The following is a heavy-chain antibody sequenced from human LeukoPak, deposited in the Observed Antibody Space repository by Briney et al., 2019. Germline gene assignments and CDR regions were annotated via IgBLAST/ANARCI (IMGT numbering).Heavy chain of an antibody. V-gene: IGHV3-7*01. CDR2: IKQDGSEK. J-gene: IGHJ4*01. Sequence: PGGSLRLSCAASGFTFSSYWMSWVRQAPGKGLEWVANIKQDGSEKYYVDSVKGRFTISRDNAKNSLYLQMNSLRADDTAVYYCARAAARYSSSSPLDYWGQEPWSPSPQ. D-gene: IGHD6-13*01. CDR1: GFTFSSYW. CDR3: ARAAARYSSSSPLDY.